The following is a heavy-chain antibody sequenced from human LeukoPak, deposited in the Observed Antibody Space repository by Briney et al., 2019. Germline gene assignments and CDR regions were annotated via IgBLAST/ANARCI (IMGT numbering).Heavy chain of an antibody. CDR1: GASVSSSNFF. Sequence: PSETLSLTCTVSGASVSSSNFFWNWLRQPAGKGLEWIGRVYTWGTTHYNPSLHSRVIMSIDRSKNQVSLRPSSATAADTAVYYCARYRDGYNHLPHTLETWGQGTMVTVSS. CDR3: ARYRDGYNHLPHTLET. D-gene: IGHD5-24*01. V-gene: IGHV4-61*02. CDR2: VYTWGTT. J-gene: IGHJ3*01.